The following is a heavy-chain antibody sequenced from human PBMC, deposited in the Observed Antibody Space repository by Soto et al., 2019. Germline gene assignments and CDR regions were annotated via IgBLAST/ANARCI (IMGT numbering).Heavy chain of an antibody. CDR2: ISAYSGDT. CDR3: ARDRGAAARLRGAYYSYCLDV. CDR1: GYTFSSYG. J-gene: IGHJ6*02. D-gene: IGHD6-6*01. V-gene: IGHV1-18*01. Sequence: QVQLVQSGVEVEKPGASLKVSCNASGYTFSSYGISWVRQAPGQGLEWMGWISAYSGDTNYAQNFQGRLTMTTDTSTSTAYMEMRSLRSDDAAVYYCARDRGAAARLRGAYYSYCLDVWGQGTTVTVSS.